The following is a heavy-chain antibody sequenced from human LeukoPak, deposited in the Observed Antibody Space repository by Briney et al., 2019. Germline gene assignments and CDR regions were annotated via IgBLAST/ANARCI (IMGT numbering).Heavy chain of an antibody. CDR1: GSTFSDHQ. J-gene: IGHJ4*02. Sequence: GGSLRLSCAASGSTFSDHQMDWVRQAPGKGLEWVGRIRNKANSYTTDYAASVKGRFTVSRDDSKNSLYLQMNSLKTEDTAVYYCTKDPPFTGGVYSAYWGQGTLVTVSS. CDR2: IRNKANSYTT. V-gene: IGHV3-72*01. CDR3: TKDPPFTGGVYSAY. D-gene: IGHD7-27*01.